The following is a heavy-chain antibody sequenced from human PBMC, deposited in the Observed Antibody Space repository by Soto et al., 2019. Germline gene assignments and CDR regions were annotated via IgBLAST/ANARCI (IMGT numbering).Heavy chain of an antibody. V-gene: IGHV3-11*01. Sequence: GGSLRLSCAVSGFTFSDYYMSWIRQAPGKGLEWVSYISSRGSSIYYADSVKGRFTISRDNAKNSLYLQMNGLRAEDTAVYYCARGYYAFWSGYYISPYGMDVWGQGTTVTVYS. CDR3: ARGYYAFWSGYYISPYGMDV. J-gene: IGHJ6*02. CDR2: ISSRGSSI. D-gene: IGHD3-3*01. CDR1: GFTFSDYY.